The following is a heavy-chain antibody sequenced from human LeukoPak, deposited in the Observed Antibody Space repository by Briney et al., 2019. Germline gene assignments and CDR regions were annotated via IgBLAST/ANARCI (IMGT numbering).Heavy chain of an antibody. J-gene: IGHJ4*02. CDR1: GISVSSNY. CDR2: ISSSSSYI. D-gene: IGHD6-13*01. V-gene: IGHV3-21*01. Sequence: PGGSLRLSCAASGISVSSNYMSWVRQAPGKGLEWVSSISSSSSYIYYADSVKGRFTISRDNAKNSLYLQMNSLRAEDTAVYYCARDGSSSWYRTPGIDYWGQGTLVTVSS. CDR3: ARDGSSSWYRTPGIDY.